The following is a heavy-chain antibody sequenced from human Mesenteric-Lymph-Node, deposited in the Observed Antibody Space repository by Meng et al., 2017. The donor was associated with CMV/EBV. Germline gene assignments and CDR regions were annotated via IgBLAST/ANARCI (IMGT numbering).Heavy chain of an antibody. D-gene: IGHD3-22*01. CDR2: INPSGGST. CDR1: GYTFTSYY. V-gene: IGHV1-46*01. Sequence: ASVKVSCKASGYTFTSYYMHWVRQAPGQGLEWMGIINPSGGSTSYAQKFQGRVTMTRDTSMSTVYMELSSLRSEDTAVYYCARYYYDSSGYNWFDPWGQGTLVTVSS. J-gene: IGHJ5*02. CDR3: ARYYYDSSGYNWFDP.